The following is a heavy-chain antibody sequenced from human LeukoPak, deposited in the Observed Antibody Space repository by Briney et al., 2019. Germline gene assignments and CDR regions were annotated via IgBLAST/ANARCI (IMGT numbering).Heavy chain of an antibody. CDR3: ASYCSSTSCYQGFDY. V-gene: IGHV3-74*03. J-gene: IGHJ4*02. CDR2: VNNDGSST. Sequence: GGSLRLSCAASGFIFSNYWMHWVRQAPGKGLVWVSRVNNDGSSTTYADSVKGRFTISRDNAKNTLYLQMNSLRAEDTAVYYCASYCSSTSCYQGFDYWGQGTLVTVSS. D-gene: IGHD2-2*01. CDR1: GFIFSNYW.